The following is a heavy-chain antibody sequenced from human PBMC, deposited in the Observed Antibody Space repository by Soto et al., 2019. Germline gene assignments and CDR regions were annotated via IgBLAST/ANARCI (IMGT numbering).Heavy chain of an antibody. D-gene: IGHD4-4*01. V-gene: IGHV4-34*01. CDR3: ATAEGDYSSPFGY. CDR1: GGSFSGYY. J-gene: IGHJ4*02. CDR2: INHSGST. Sequence: SETLSLTCAVYGGSFSGYYWSWIRQPPGKGLEWIGEINHSGSTNYNPSLKSRVTISVDTSKNQFSLKLSSVTAADTAVYYCATAEGDYSSPFGYWGQGTLVTVSS.